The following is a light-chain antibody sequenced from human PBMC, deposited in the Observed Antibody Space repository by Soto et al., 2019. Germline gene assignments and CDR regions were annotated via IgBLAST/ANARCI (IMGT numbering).Light chain of an antibody. CDR2: KAS. CDR1: QSISSW. V-gene: IGKV1-5*03. CDR3: QQYNSFPM. Sequence: DIQMTQSPSTLSASVGDRVTITCRASQSISSWLAWYQQKPGKAPKLLIYKASSLESGVPSRFSGSGTGTEFTRTISSLQPDDFATYYCQQYNSFPMFGQGTKVEI. J-gene: IGKJ1*01.